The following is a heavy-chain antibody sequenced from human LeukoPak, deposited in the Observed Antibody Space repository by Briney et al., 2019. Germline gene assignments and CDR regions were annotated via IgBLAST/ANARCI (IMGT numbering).Heavy chain of an antibody. CDR2: INHSGST. V-gene: IGHV4-4*02. Sequence: SGTLSLTCAVSGGSISSSNWWSWVRQPPGKGLEWIGEINHSGSTNYNPSLKSRVTISVDTSKNQFSLKLSSVTAADTGVYYCARDRYRGATGAFDIWGQGTMVTVSS. CDR1: GGSISSSNW. D-gene: IGHD3-16*02. J-gene: IGHJ3*02. CDR3: ARDRYRGATGAFDI.